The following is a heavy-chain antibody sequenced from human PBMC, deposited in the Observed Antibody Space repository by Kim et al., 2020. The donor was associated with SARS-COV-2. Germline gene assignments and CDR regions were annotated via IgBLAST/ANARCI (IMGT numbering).Heavy chain of an antibody. V-gene: IGHV3-30*07. J-gene: IGHJ4*02. D-gene: IGHD3-22*01. CDR3: ARAEVYYDSSGYYSLIDY. Sequence: GRFTISRDNSKNTLYLQMNSLRAEDTAVYYCARAEVYYDSSGYYSLIDYWGQGTLVTVSS.